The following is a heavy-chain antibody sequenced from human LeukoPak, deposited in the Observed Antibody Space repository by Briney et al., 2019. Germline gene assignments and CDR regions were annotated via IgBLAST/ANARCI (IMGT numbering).Heavy chain of an antibody. J-gene: IGHJ4*02. CDR1: GDSISSSSYY. V-gene: IGHV4-39*01. CDR3: ARLLSGADRNFDY. Sequence: SETLSLTCTVSGDSISSSSYYWGWIRQPPGKGLEWIGSIYYSGSTYYNPSLKSRVTISVDTSKNQFSLKLSSVTAADTAVYYCARLLSGADRNFDYWGQGTLVTVSS. CDR2: IYYSGST. D-gene: IGHD1-26*01.